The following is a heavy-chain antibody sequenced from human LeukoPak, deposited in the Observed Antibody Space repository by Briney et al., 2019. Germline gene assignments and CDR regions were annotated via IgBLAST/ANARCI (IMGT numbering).Heavy chain of an antibody. V-gene: IGHV4-59*08. CDR3: AGHRRDMDV. CDR1: GGSISSYY. CDR2: IYYSGST. Sequence: PSETLSLTCTVSGGSISSYYRSWIRQPPGKGLEWIWYIYYSGSTNYNPSLKRRVTISVEASTNQFSLMLSSVTGDETAGYCVAGHRRDMDVWGQGTTVTVSS. J-gene: IGHJ6*02.